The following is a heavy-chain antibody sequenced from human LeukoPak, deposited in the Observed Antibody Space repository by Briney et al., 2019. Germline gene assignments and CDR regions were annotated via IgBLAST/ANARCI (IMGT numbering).Heavy chain of an antibody. CDR3: ARAYDSGGCFDY. CDR1: GGSISSGDYY. Sequence: SQTLSLTCTVSGGSISSGDYYWSWIRQPPGKGLEWIGYIYYSGSTYYNPSLKSRVTISVDTSKNQFSLKLSSVTAADTAVYYCARAYDSGGCFDYWGQGTLVTVSS. CDR2: IYYSGST. J-gene: IGHJ4*02. D-gene: IGHD3-3*01. V-gene: IGHV4-30-4*01.